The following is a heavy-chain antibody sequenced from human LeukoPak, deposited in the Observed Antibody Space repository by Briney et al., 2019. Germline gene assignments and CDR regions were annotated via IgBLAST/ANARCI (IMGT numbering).Heavy chain of an antibody. V-gene: IGHV1-69*05. D-gene: IGHD2-2*02. Sequence: GASVKVSCKASGGTFSSYAISWVRQAPGQGLEWMGGIILIFGTANYAQKFQGRVTITTDESTSTAYMELSSLRSEDTAVYYCARHKDIVVVPAAIIGWFDPWGQGTLVTVSS. J-gene: IGHJ5*02. CDR1: GGTFSSYA. CDR3: ARHKDIVVVPAAIIGWFDP. CDR2: IILIFGTA.